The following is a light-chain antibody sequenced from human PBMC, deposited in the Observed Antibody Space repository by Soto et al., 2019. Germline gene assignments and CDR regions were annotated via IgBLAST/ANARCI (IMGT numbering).Light chain of an antibody. V-gene: IGLV2-11*01. J-gene: IGLJ1*01. CDR2: DVN. CDR1: SSDVGGYNY. CDR3: CSYAGPNV. Sequence: QSVLTQPRSVSGSPGQSVTISCTGTSSDVGGYNYVSWYQHHPGKAPKLMIYDVNKRPSGVPDRFSGSKSGITASLTISGLQAEDEPDYYCCSYAGPNVFGTGTKVTVL.